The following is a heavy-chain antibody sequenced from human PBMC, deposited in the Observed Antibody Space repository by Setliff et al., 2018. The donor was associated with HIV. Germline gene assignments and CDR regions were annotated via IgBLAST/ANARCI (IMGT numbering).Heavy chain of an antibody. CDR2: INAGNGNT. CDR1: GYTFTSYA. Sequence: GASVKVSCKASGYTFTSYAMHWVRQAPGQRLEWMGWINAGNGNTNYAQKLQGRVTMTTDTSTNTAYMELRSLRSDDTAVYYCARGYGAFDIWGQGTMVTVSS. CDR3: ARGYGAFDI. J-gene: IGHJ3*02. V-gene: IGHV1-3*01. D-gene: IGHD4-17*01.